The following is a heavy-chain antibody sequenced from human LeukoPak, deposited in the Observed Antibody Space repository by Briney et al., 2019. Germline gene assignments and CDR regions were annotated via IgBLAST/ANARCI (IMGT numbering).Heavy chain of an antibody. Sequence: GGSLRLSCAASGFTFSSYEMNWVRQAPGKGLEWVSYISSSGSTIYYADSVKGRFTISRDNAKNSLYLQMNSLRAEDTAVYYSARDLTGTRRSFDYWGQGTLVTVSS. CDR3: ARDLTGTRRSFDY. J-gene: IGHJ4*02. D-gene: IGHD1-20*01. V-gene: IGHV3-48*03. CDR1: GFTFSSYE. CDR2: ISSSGSTI.